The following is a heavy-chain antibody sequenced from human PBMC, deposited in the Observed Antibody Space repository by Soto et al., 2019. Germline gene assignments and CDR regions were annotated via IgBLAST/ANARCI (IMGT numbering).Heavy chain of an antibody. Sequence: SVKVSCKASGGTFSSYAISWVRQAPGQGLEWMGGIIPIFGTANYAQKFQGRVTITADESTSTAYMELSSLRSEDTAVYYCARDYCSGGSCYVYYFDYWGQGTLVTVSS. J-gene: IGHJ4*02. CDR1: GGTFSSYA. D-gene: IGHD2-15*01. CDR2: IIPIFGTA. V-gene: IGHV1-69*13. CDR3: ARDYCSGGSCYVYYFDY.